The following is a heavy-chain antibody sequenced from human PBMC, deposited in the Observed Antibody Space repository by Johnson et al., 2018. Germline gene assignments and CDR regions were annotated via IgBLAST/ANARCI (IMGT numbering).Heavy chain of an antibody. CDR1: GFTFSSYS. CDR2: ISSSSSTI. D-gene: IGHD3-22*01. Sequence: VQLVESGGGLVQPGGSLRLSCAASGFTFSSYSMNWVRQAPGKGLEWVSYISSSSSTIYYADSVKGRFTISRDNAKNSLYLQMNSLRAEDTAVYYCARAFPDSSGYYYGAFDIWGQGTMVTVSS. V-gene: IGHV3-48*01. CDR3: ARAFPDSSGYYYGAFDI. J-gene: IGHJ3*02.